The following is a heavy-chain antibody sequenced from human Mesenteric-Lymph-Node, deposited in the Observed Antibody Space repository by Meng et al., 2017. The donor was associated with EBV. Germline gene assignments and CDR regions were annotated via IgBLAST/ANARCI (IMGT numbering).Heavy chain of an antibody. D-gene: IGHD3-22*01. CDR3: ARSISSGYSSWFDP. CDR1: GGSLSSNDYY. Sequence: QLQLQESGPGLVKPSETLSLTCPVSGGSLSSNDYYWGWIRQPPGKGLDWIGYIYYSGSTYYNPSLKSRVTISVDTSKNQFSLKLSSVTAADTAVYFCARSISSGYSSWFDPWGQGTLVTVSS. CDR2: IYYSGST. J-gene: IGHJ5*02. V-gene: IGHV4-39*07.